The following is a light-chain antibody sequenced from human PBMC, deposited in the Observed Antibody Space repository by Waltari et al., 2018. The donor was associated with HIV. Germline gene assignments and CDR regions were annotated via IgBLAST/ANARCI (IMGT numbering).Light chain of an antibody. J-gene: IGLJ2*01. CDR2: RNN. CDR3: VAWVDSRSVV. CDR1: SSNIGSNY. V-gene: IGLV1-47*01. Sequence: QSVLTQPPSASGTPGQRVTISCSGSSSNIGSNYVYWYQQFPGTAPKLLIYRNNQRPSGVPDRFSGSKSGTSASLAISGLRSEDEAGYYCVAWVDSRSVVFGGGTKLTVL.